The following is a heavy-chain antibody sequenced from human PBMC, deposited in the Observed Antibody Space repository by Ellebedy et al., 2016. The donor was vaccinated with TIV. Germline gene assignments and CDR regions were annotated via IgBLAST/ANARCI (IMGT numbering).Heavy chain of an antibody. V-gene: IGHV3-7*03. CDR2: IKQDGSKR. CDR3: ARGSGYCSSTSCSGETD. D-gene: IGHD2-2*01. CDR1: GFTFSSYW. J-gene: IGHJ4*02. Sequence: GESLKISCAASGFTFSSYWMSWVRQTPGKGLEWVANIKQDGSKRFYVDSVKGRFTISRDNAKNSLYLQMNSLSADDTAVYYCARGSGYCSSTSCSGETDWGQGTPVTVSS.